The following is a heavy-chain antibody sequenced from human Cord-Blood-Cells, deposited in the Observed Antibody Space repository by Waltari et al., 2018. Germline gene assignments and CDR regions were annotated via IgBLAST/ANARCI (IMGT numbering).Heavy chain of an antibody. CDR2: IYHSGST. CDR1: GSSISSGYY. CDR3: ARDGSVPAAIGWFDP. Sequence: QVQLQESGPGLVKPSETLSLTCTVSGSSISSGYYWGWIRQPPGKGLEWIGSIYHSGSTYYNPSLKSRVTISVDTSKNQFSLKLSSVTAADTAVYYCARDGSVPAAIGWFDPWGQGTLVTVSS. J-gene: IGHJ5*02. V-gene: IGHV4-38-2*02. D-gene: IGHD2-2*02.